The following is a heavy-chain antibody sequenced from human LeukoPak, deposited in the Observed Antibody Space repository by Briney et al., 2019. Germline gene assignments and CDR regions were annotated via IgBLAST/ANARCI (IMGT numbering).Heavy chain of an antibody. V-gene: IGHV3-15*05. J-gene: IGHJ3*02. CDR1: GFTFSNAW. CDR3: TTEYLEGATDGTFDI. D-gene: IGHD1-26*01. CDR2: IKTKTNGGTT. Sequence: GGSLRLSCAASGFTFSNAWMSWVRQAPGKGLEWVGRIKTKTNGGTTDYAAPVKGRFTISRDDSNNTVYMLMKSLKTEYTAVYYGTTEYLEGATDGTFDIWGQGTMVTVSS.